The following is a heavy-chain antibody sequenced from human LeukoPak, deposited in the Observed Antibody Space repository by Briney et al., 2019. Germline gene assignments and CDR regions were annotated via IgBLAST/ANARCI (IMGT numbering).Heavy chain of an antibody. CDR2: ISSSLNM. Sequence: NAGGSLGLSCVASGFTFGGYTINWVRLAPGKGLEWVSSISSSLNMYFAESVKGRFTISRDSARNSVSLQLNSLRVEDTAVYYCARDAGIVAFDIWGQGTVVTVSS. V-gene: IGHV3-69-1*01. CDR1: GFTFGGYT. J-gene: IGHJ3*02. CDR3: ARDAGIVAFDI. D-gene: IGHD2-15*01.